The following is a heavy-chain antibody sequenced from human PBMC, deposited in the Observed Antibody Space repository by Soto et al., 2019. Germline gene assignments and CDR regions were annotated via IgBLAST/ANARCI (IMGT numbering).Heavy chain of an antibody. CDR1: GFTFRSYA. CDR3: ALRKTGSYFDY. J-gene: IGHJ4*02. CDR2: ISYDGTIK. V-gene: IGHV3-30-3*01. D-gene: IGHD1-26*01. Sequence: GGSLRLSCVASGFTFRSYAMHWVRQAPGKGLEWVAIISYDGTIKYYADSVKARFTISRDNSKNTLYLQMNSLRAEDTAVYYCALRKTGSYFDYWGQGTLVTVSS.